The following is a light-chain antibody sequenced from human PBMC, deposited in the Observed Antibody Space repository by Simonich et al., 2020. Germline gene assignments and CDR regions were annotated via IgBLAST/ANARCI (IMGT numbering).Light chain of an antibody. CDR2: DGS. V-gene: IGLV2-14*03. CDR3: SSYTSSSTPVV. J-gene: IGLJ2*01. Sequence: QSALTQPASVSGSPGQAITISCTGTSSDVGGYNYVSWYQQHPGKTPKLMIYDGSNRPSGVSKRSSGSKSGNTAARTISGRQAEDEADYYCSSYTSSSTPVVFGGGTKLTVL. CDR1: SSDVGGYNY.